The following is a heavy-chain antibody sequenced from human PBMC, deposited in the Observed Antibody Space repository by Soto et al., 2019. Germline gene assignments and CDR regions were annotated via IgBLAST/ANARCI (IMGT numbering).Heavy chain of an antibody. D-gene: IGHD4-17*01. CDR3: ASEVVIIRSSAFDI. CDR2: ISYDGSNK. CDR1: GFTFSSYG. V-gene: IGHV3-30*03. J-gene: IGHJ3*02. Sequence: TGGSLRLSCAASGFTFSSYGMHWVRQAPGKGLEWVAVISYDGSNKYYADSVKGRFTISRDNAKNSLYLQMNSLRAEDTAVYYCASEVVIIRSSAFDIWGQGTMVTVSS.